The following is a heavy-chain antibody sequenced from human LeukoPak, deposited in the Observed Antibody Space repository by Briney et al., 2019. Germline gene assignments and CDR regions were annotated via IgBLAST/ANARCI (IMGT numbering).Heavy chain of an antibody. J-gene: IGHJ4*02. CDR3: AGGGDYDSLTGYAYVYFDY. V-gene: IGHV4-31*03. CDR1: GGSISSGGYY. CDR2: IYYSGST. D-gene: IGHD3-9*01. Sequence: SQTLSLTCTVSGGSISSGGYYWSWIRQPPGKGLEWIGYIYYSGSTYYNPSLKSRVTISVDTSKNQFSLKLSSVTAADTAVYYCAGGGDYDSLTGYAYVYFDYWGQGTLVTVPS.